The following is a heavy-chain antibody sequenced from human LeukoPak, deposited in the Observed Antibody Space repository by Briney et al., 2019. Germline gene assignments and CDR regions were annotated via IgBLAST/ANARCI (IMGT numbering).Heavy chain of an antibody. J-gene: IGHJ4*02. Sequence: GGSLRLSCAAPGFTFSSYAMSWVRQAPGKGLEWVSAISGSGGSTYYADSVKGRFTISRDNSKNTLYLQMNSLRAEDTAVYYCAKVAVGTMATPDFDYWGQGTLVTVSS. CDR3: AKVAVGTMATPDFDY. CDR2: ISGSGGST. V-gene: IGHV3-23*01. D-gene: IGHD3-10*01. CDR1: GFTFSSYA.